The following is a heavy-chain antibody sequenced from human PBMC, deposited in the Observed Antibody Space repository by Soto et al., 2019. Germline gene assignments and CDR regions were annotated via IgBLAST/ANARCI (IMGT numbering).Heavy chain of an antibody. D-gene: IGHD1-26*01. CDR1: GGSISSSNW. J-gene: IGHJ6*02. V-gene: IGHV4-4*02. Sequence: QVQLQESGPGLVKPSGTLSLTCAVSGGSISSSNWWSWVRQPPGKGLEWIGEIYHSGSTNYNPSLESRGTISVDRSKTLFSLMLSSVTAAYTAVYYCARVSGSYYYGMDVWGQGITVTVSS. CDR3: ARVSGSYYYGMDV. CDR2: IYHSGST.